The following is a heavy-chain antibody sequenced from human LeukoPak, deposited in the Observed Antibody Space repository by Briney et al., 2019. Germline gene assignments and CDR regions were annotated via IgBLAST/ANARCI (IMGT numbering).Heavy chain of an antibody. CDR2: ISYDGSNK. J-gene: IGHJ6*02. CDR1: GFTFSSYA. Sequence: GGSLRLSYAASGFTFSSYAMHWVRQAPGKGLEWVAVISYDGSNKYYADSVKGRFTISRDNAKNSLYLQMNSLRAEDTAVYYCTRDGRVAYEMDVWGQGTTVTVSS. D-gene: IGHD2-15*01. V-gene: IGHV3-30*04. CDR3: TRDGRVAYEMDV.